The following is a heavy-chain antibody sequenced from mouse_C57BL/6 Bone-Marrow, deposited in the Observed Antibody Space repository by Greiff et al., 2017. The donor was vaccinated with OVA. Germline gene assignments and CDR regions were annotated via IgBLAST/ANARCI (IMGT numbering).Heavy chain of an antibody. D-gene: IGHD1-1*01. Sequence: EVQLQQSGGDLVKPGGSLKLSCAASGFTFSSYGMSWVRQTPDKRLEWVATISSGGSYTYYPDSVKGRFTISRDNAKNTLYLQMSSLKSEDTAMYYCARDYGRNYFDYWGQGTTLTVSS. CDR1: GFTFSSYG. J-gene: IGHJ2*01. V-gene: IGHV5-6*01. CDR2: ISSGGSYT. CDR3: ARDYGRNYFDY.